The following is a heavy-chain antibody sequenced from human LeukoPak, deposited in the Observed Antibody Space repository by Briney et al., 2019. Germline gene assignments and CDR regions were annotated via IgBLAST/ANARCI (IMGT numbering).Heavy chain of an antibody. V-gene: IGHV3-74*01. Sequence: PGGSLRLSCAASGFTFSSYWMHWVRQAPGKGLVWVSRINSDGSSTSYADSVKGRFTISRDNAKNTLYLQMNSLRVEDTAVYYCASTPLFVGPYYMDVWGKGTTVTVSS. J-gene: IGHJ6*03. D-gene: IGHD3-3*01. CDR2: INSDGSST. CDR3: ASTPLFVGPYYMDV. CDR1: GFTFSSYW.